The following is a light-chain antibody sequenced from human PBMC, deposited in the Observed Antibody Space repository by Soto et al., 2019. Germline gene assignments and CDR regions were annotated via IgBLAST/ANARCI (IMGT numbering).Light chain of an antibody. J-gene: IGKJ4*01. CDR2: DAS. V-gene: IGKV1-33*01. CDR3: QQYNNLPLT. Sequence: DIQMTQSPSSLSASVGDRVTITCQASQDISNSLNWYQQRPGKAPNLLIYDASNLETGVPSRFSGSGSETHFTLTLSSLQPEDIATYHCQQYNNLPLTFGGGTKVEIK. CDR1: QDISNS.